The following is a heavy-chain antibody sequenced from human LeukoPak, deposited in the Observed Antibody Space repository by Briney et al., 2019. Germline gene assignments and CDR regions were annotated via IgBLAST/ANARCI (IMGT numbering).Heavy chain of an antibody. CDR3: GKGNGYDALGYFYH. Sequence: VGSLRLSCAASGFTFSSYTMSWVRQAPGKGLEWVSGISCSGYGTYYADSAKGRFTISRDNSKNTLFLQINNLRADDTAVYYCGKGNGYDALGYFYHWGQGTLVTVFS. J-gene: IGHJ4*02. CDR2: ISCSGYGT. D-gene: IGHD1-1*01. V-gene: IGHV3-23*01. CDR1: GFTFSSYT.